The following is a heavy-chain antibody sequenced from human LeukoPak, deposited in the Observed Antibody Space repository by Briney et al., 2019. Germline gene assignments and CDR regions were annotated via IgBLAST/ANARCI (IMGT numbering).Heavy chain of an antibody. CDR2: IYSSGST. CDR1: GGSISGYY. Sequence: TSETLSLTCTVSGGSISGYYWSWIRQPPGKGLEWIGYIYSSGSTNYNPSLKSRITISLDTSKNQFSLNPNSVTAADTAVYYCARFDQVSETAGGYWGQGPLVTVSS. V-gene: IGHV4-59*08. CDR3: ARFDQVSETAGGY. J-gene: IGHJ4*02. D-gene: IGHD5/OR15-5a*01.